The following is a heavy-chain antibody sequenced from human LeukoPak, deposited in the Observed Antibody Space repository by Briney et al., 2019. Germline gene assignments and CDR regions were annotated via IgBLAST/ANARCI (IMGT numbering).Heavy chain of an antibody. J-gene: IGHJ4*02. V-gene: IGHV3-49*04. D-gene: IGHD3-22*01. CDR2: IRSKAYGGTT. CDR3: IVDSSGYNYYFDY. CDR1: GFTFADYA. Sequence: GGSLRLSCTASGFTFADYAMSSVRQAPGKGLECVGFIRSKAYGGTTEYAASVKGRFTISRDDSKSIAYLQMNSLKTEDTAVYYCIVDSSGYNYYFDYWGQGTLVTVSS.